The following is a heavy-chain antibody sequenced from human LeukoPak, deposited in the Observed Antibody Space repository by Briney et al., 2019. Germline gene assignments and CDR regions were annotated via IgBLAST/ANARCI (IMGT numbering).Heavy chain of an antibody. Sequence: GGSLRLSCAASGFSFSGYWMPWVRQAPGKGLEWVANIKQDGSEKYYVDSVKGRFTISRGNAKNSLYLQMNSLRAEDTAVYYCARDRGDRVFDYWGQGTLVTVSS. CDR1: GFSFSGYW. CDR3: ARDRGDRVFDY. J-gene: IGHJ4*02. D-gene: IGHD4-17*01. CDR2: IKQDGSEK. V-gene: IGHV3-7*01.